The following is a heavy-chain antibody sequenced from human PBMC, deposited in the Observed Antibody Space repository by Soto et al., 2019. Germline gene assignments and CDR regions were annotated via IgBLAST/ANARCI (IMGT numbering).Heavy chain of an antibody. CDR2: ISSSSGTI. CDR1: GFTFSSYS. J-gene: IGHJ4*02. V-gene: IGHV3-48*01. Sequence: EVQLVESGGGLVQPGGSLRLSCAASGFTFSSYSMNWVRQAPRKGLEWVSYISSSSGTIYYADSVKGRFTISRDNAKXXXXXXXXXXXXXXXXXXXXXXXXXXHEFDYWGQGTLVTVSS. CDR3: XXXXXXHEFDY.